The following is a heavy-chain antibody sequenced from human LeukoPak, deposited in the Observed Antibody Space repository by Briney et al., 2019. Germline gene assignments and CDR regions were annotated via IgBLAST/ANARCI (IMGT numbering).Heavy chain of an antibody. J-gene: IGHJ4*02. CDR3: ASGDGFDF. V-gene: IGHV3-7*01. Sequence: PGGSLTLSCTTSGFTFSTYWMSWVRRAPGKGLEWVANIKQDGSEKYYVDSVKGRFTISRDNARNSLYLQMNSLQAEDTAVYYCASGDGFDFWGLGTLVTVSS. CDR1: GFTFSTYW. CDR2: IKQDGSEK.